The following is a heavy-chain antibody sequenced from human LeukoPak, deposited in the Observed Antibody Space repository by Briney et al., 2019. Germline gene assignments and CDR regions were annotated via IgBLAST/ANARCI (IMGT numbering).Heavy chain of an antibody. V-gene: IGHV3-53*01. D-gene: IGHD2-15*01. J-gene: IGHJ6*04. Sequence: GGSLRLSCAASGFTVSSNYMSWVRQAPGKGLEWVSVIYSGGSTYYADSVKGRFTISRGNSKNTLYLQMNSLRAEDTAVYYCARYCSGGSCTYYYYGMDVWGKGTTVTVSS. CDR1: GFTVSSNY. CDR3: ARYCSGGSCTYYYYGMDV. CDR2: IYSGGST.